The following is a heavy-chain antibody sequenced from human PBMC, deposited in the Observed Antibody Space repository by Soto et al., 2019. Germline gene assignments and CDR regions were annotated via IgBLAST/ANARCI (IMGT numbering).Heavy chain of an antibody. CDR1: GFTFSSYG. V-gene: IGHV3-33*08. CDR2: IWYDGSNK. J-gene: IGHJ6*03. D-gene: IGHD6-13*01. CDR3: ARVAAAGPYYYYYMDV. Sequence: GGSLRLSCAASGFTFSSYGMHWVRQAPGKGLEWVAVIWYDGSNKYYADSVKGRFTISRDNSKNTLYLQMNSLRAEDTAVYYCARVAAAGPYYYYYMDVLGKGTTVTVSS.